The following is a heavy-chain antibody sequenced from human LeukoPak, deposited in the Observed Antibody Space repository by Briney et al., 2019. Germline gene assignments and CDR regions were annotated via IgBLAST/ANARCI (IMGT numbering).Heavy chain of an antibody. CDR2: IKQDGSEK. D-gene: IGHD3-22*01. J-gene: IGHJ4*02. CDR1: GFTFSSYW. CDR3: AKYEALITMIGPIDY. V-gene: IGHV3-7*03. Sequence: GGSLRLSCAASGFTFSSYWMSWVRQAPGKGLEWVANIKQDGSEKYYVDSVKGRFTISRDNAKNSLYLQMNSLRAEDTAVYYCAKYEALITMIGPIDYWGQGTLVTVSS.